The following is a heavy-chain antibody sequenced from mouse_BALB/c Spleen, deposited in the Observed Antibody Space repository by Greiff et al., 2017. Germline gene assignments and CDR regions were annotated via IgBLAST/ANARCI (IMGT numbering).Heavy chain of an antibody. CDR2: ILPGSGST. J-gene: IGHJ2*01. V-gene: IGHV1-9*01. D-gene: IGHD1-1*01. Sequence: VQLQQSGAELMKPGASVKISCKATGYTFSSYWIEWVKQRPGHGLEWIGEILPGSGSTNYNEKFKGKATFTADTSSNTAYMQLSSLTSEDSAVYYCARSYYYGSSYVFFDYWGQGTTLTVSS. CDR3: ARSYYYGSSYVFFDY. CDR1: GYTFSSYW.